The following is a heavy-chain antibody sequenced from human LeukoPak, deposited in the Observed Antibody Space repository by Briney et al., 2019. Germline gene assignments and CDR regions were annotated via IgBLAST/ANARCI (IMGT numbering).Heavy chain of an antibody. D-gene: IGHD2-2*01. CDR1: GFTFSSYG. J-gene: IGHJ4*02. Sequence: PGGSLRLSCAASGFTFSSYGMSWVRQAPGKGLEWVSGISGSGGSTYYADSVKGRFTISRDNSKNTLYLQMNSLRAEDTAVYYCAKDVVVVVPPARGVVDSFDYWGQGTLVTVSS. V-gene: IGHV3-23*01. CDR2: ISGSGGST. CDR3: AKDVVVVVPPARGVVDSFDY.